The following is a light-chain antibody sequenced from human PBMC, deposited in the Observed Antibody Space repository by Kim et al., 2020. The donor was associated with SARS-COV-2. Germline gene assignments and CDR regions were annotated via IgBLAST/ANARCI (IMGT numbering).Light chain of an antibody. CDR1: SSDVGAYNS. CDR2: DVT. CDR3: SSSADSYTFWM. Sequence: LTQPRSVSGSPGQSVTISCTGTSSDVGAYNSVSWYQQHPGKAPKLMVYDVTKRPSGVPDRFSGSKSGNTASLTISGLQVEDEADYYCSSSADSYTFWMFGGGTQLTVL. V-gene: IGLV2-11*01. J-gene: IGLJ3*02.